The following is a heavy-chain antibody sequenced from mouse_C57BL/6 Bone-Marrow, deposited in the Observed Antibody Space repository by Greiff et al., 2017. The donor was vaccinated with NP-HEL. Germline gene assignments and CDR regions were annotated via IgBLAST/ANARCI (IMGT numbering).Heavy chain of an antibody. J-gene: IGHJ4*01. CDR1: GYTFTSYW. Sequence: QVQLKQPGAELVKPGASVKLSCKASGYTFTSYWMHWVKQRPGQGLEWIGMIHPNSGSTNYNEKFKSKATLTVDKSSSTAYMQLSSLTSEDSAVYYCARRGLRRAGYYAMDYWGQGTSVTVSS. D-gene: IGHD2-2*01. CDR2: IHPNSGST. V-gene: IGHV1-64*01. CDR3: ARRGLRRAGYYAMDY.